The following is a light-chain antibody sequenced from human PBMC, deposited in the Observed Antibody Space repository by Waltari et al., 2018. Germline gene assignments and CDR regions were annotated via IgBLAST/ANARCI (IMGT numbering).Light chain of an antibody. CDR2: AAS. V-gene: IGKV1D-12*01. J-gene: IGKJ4*01. CDR1: QGISSW. Sequence: DIQMTQPPSSVSASVGDRAPITCRASQGISSWLAWYQQKPGKAPNLLISAASSLQSGVPSRFSGSGSGTDFTLTISSLQPEDFATYYCLQTNSLPFTFGGGTNVEIK. CDR3: LQTNSLPFT.